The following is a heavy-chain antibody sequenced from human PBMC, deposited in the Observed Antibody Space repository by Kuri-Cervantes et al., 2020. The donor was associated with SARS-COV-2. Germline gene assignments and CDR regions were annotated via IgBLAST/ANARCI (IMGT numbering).Heavy chain of an antibody. V-gene: IGHV4-34*01. CDR1: GGSSSGYY. D-gene: IGHD3-3*01. CDR2: INHSGST. CDR3: ARGSYDFWSGCYTGCWFDP. Sequence: ESLKISCAVYGGSSSGYYWSWIRQPPGKGLEWIGEINHSGSTNYNPSLKSRVTISVDTSKNQFSLKLSSVTAADTAVYYCARGSYDFWSGCYTGCWFDPWGQGTLVTVSS. J-gene: IGHJ5*02.